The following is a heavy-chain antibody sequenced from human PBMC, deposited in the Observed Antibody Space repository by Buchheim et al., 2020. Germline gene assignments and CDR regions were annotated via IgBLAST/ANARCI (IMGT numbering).Heavy chain of an antibody. CDR2: IRGGGTT. J-gene: IGHJ4*02. Sequence: QVKLQESGPGLVKPSQTLSLTCTVSGDSPSDDFSYWTWVRQPPGKGLEWIGYIRGGGTTYYNPSLRSRLSFSRHPSRNHFSLELTSVTAADTATYFCAKDTGMGAPHWGQGTL. D-gene: IGHD3-16*01. V-gene: IGHV4-30-4*01. CDR1: GDSPSDDFSY. CDR3: AKDTGMGAPH.